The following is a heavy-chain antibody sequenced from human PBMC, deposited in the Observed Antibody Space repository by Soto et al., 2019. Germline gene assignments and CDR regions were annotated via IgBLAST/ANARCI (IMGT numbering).Heavy chain of an antibody. Sequence: EVQLVETGGGLIQPGGSLRLSCAVSGSAVSDNYMNWVRQTPGKGLEWVSLIYNDGTTSYADSVKGRFTISRDNSENTVYLQMYSLRAEDTAVYYCARASERAYFDSWGQGILVTLSS. CDR2: IYNDGTT. D-gene: IGHD1-1*01. CDR1: GSAVSDNY. J-gene: IGHJ4*02. V-gene: IGHV3-53*02. CDR3: ARASERAYFDS.